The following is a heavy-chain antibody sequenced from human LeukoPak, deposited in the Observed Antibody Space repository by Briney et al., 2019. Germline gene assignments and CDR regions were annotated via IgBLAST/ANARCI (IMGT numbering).Heavy chain of an antibody. J-gene: IGHJ4*02. Sequence: GGSLRLSCAASGFTFSDYSMNWVRQTPGKGLEWVASTSSGSSWIYYADSVRGRFTISRDNAKNSLYLQMNSLRAEDTAVYYCARDLGYSSGPNYWGQGTRVTVSS. V-gene: IGHV3-21*01. D-gene: IGHD6-19*01. CDR2: TSSGSSWI. CDR1: GFTFSDYS. CDR3: ARDLGYSSGPNY.